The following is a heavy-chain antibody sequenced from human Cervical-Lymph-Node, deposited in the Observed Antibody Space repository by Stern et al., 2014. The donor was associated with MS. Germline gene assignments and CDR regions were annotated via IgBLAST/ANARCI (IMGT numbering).Heavy chain of an antibody. Sequence: EVQLVESGGGLVQPGRSLRLSCAASGFTFGDYAMHWVRQAPGKGLEWVSGITWDSGSVGYADSAQGRFTISRDNAKNSLYLQMNSLRGDDTALYYCAKGSGGSGYYPVALDYWGQGTLVTVSS. J-gene: IGHJ4*02. CDR2: ITWDSGSV. CDR3: AKGSGGSGYYPVALDY. CDR1: GFTFGDYA. V-gene: IGHV3-9*01. D-gene: IGHD3-3*01.